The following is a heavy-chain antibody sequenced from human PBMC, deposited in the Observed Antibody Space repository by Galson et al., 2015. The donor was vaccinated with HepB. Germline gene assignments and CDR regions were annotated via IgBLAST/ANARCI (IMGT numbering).Heavy chain of an antibody. CDR2: INPSGGST. CDR3: ARGPSPEKYYYDSSGYRDAFDI. D-gene: IGHD3-22*01. J-gene: IGHJ3*02. V-gene: IGHV1-46*01. Sequence: SVKVSCKASGYTFTSYYMHWVRQAPGQGLEWMGIINPSGGSTSYAQKFQGRVTMTRDTSTSTVYMELSSLRSEDTAVYYCARGPSPEKYYYDSSGYRDAFDIWGQGTMVTVSS. CDR1: GYTFTSYY.